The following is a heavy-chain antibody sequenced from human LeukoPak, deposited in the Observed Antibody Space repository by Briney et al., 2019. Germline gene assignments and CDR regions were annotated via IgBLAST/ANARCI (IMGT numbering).Heavy chain of an antibody. CDR2: INDIGNT. V-gene: IGHV4-34*01. J-gene: IGHJ6*03. CDR3: ARLGSVGYYNYQYMDI. D-gene: IGHD3-10*01. CDR1: GGSFSGYY. Sequence: PSETLSLTCAVYGGSFSGYYWSWIRQPPGKGLEWIGEINDIGNTNYDPSLRSRVTISVDTSKNQFPLSLTSATAADTAVYFCARLGSVGYYNYQYMDIWGNGTTVTVSS.